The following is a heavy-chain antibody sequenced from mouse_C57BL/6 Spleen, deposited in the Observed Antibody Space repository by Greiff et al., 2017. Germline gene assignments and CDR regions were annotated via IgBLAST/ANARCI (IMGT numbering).Heavy chain of an antibody. CDR3: ARPTYGSSNYNAMDD. Sequence: EVHLVESGGGLVKPGGSLKLSCAASGFTFSDYGMHWVRQAPEKGLEWVAYISNGSSTIYYADTVQGRFTISSDKTKNTLFLQMTSLRSEDTAMYYCARPTYGSSNYNAMDDWGQGPTVTVSS. V-gene: IGHV5-17*01. J-gene: IGHJ4*01. D-gene: IGHD1-1*01. CDR2: ISNGSSTI. CDR1: GFTFSDYG.